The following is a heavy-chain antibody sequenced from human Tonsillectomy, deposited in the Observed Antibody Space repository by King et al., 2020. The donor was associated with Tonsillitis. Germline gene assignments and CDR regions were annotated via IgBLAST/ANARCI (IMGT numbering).Heavy chain of an antibody. J-gene: IGHJ4*02. CDR2: ISSSSSTM. CDR1: GFTFSTYS. Sequence: VQSGGSLRLSCAASGFTFSTYSMTWVRQAPGKGLEGVSYISSSSSTMYYADSVKGRFTISRDNAENSLYLKMNSLRDEDTAVYYCARGMESLGSFFPADYWGQGTLVTVSS. D-gene: IGHD3-16*01. V-gene: IGHV3-48*02. CDR3: ARGMESLGSFFPADY.